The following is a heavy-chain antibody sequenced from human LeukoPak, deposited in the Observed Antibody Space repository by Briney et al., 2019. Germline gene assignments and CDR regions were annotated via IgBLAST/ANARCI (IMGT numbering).Heavy chain of an antibody. V-gene: IGHV4-4*07. CDR1: GGSISSYY. J-gene: IGHJ4*02. CDR3: ARQTYYYDSSGYYFFDY. Sequence: PSETLSLTCTVSGGSISSYYWSWIRQPAGKGLEWIGRIYTSGSTNYNPSLKSRVTISVDTSKNQFSLKLSSVTAADTAVYYCARQTYYYDSSGYYFFDYWGQGTLVTVSS. D-gene: IGHD3-22*01. CDR2: IYTSGST.